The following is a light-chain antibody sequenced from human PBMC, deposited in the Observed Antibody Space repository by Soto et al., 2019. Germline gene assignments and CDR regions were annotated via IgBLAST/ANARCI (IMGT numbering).Light chain of an antibody. Sequence: EIVMTQSPALLSVSPGDRAALFCRASQSVSNNLAWYQQKPGQAPRLVIYGASNRATGVPARFSGSRSGTDFTLTISSLQPEDFAIYYCLQCDGWHPTFGQGTKVDIK. CDR3: LQCDGWHPT. V-gene: IGKV3-15*01. CDR2: GAS. CDR1: QSVSNN. J-gene: IGKJ1*01.